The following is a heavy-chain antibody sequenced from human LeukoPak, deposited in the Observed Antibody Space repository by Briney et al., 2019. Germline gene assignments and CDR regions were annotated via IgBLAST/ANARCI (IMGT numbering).Heavy chain of an antibody. D-gene: IGHD2-2*01. CDR1: GGSISSYY. CDR2: VYYTGST. Sequence: SETLSLTCTVSGGSISSYYWSWIRQPPGKGLEWIGYVYYTGSTNYNPSLQSRVSISVDTSKNLFSLRLRSVTAADTAVYYCARADCTVASCYAWRDAFHIWGQGTMVSVSS. J-gene: IGHJ3*02. CDR3: ARADCTVASCYAWRDAFHI. V-gene: IGHV4-59*01.